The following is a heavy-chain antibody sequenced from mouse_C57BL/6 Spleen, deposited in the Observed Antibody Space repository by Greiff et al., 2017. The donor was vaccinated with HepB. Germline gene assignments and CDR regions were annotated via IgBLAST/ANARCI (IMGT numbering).Heavy chain of an antibody. D-gene: IGHD1-1*01. CDR1: GFTFSDYY. CDR2: INYDGSST. J-gene: IGHJ4*01. Sequence: EVMLVESEGGLVQPGSSMKLSCTASGFTFSDYYMAWVRQVPEKGLEWVANINYDGSSTYYLDSLKSRFIISRDNAKNILYLQMSSLKSEDTATYYCARGYGSTHAMDYWGQGTSVTVSS. CDR3: ARGYGSTHAMDY. V-gene: IGHV5-16*01.